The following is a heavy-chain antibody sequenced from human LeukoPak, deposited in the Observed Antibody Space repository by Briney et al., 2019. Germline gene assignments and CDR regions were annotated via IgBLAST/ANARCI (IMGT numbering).Heavy chain of an antibody. CDR1: GFTFSSYW. CDR3: ARVLQQLARPSDY. CDR2: INSDGSST. D-gene: IGHD6-13*01. Sequence: GGSLRLSCAASGFTFSSYWMHWVRQAPGKGLVWVSRINSDGSSTSYADSLKGRFTISRDNAKNTLYLQMNSLRAEDTAVYYCARVLQQLARPSDYWGQGTLVTVSS. V-gene: IGHV3-74*01. J-gene: IGHJ4*02.